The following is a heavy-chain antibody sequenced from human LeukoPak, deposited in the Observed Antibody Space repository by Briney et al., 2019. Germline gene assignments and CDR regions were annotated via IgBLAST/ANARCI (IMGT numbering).Heavy chain of an antibody. J-gene: IGHJ2*01. Sequence: GGSLGLSCAASGFTFSSYWMSWVRQAPGKGLEWVANIKQDGSEKYYVDSVKGRFTISRDNAKNSLYLQMNSLRAEDTAVYYCARHILRYFDWFNLPGYFDLWGRGTLVTVSS. D-gene: IGHD3-9*01. CDR3: ARHILRYFDWFNLPGYFDL. CDR2: IKQDGSEK. CDR1: GFTFSSYW. V-gene: IGHV3-7*04.